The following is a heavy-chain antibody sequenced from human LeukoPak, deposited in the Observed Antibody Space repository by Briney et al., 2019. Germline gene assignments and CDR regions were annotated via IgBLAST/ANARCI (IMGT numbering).Heavy chain of an antibody. Sequence: ASVKVSCRASGYTFTSYYMHWVRQAPGQGLEWMGIINPSGGSTSYAQKFQGRVTMTRDMSTSTVYMELSSLRSEDTAVYYCARGIGDRFRLQHVIDYWGQGTLVTVSS. CDR1: GYTFTSYY. D-gene: IGHD2-21*02. J-gene: IGHJ4*02. CDR3: ARGIGDRFRLQHVIDY. CDR2: INPSGGST. V-gene: IGHV1-46*01.